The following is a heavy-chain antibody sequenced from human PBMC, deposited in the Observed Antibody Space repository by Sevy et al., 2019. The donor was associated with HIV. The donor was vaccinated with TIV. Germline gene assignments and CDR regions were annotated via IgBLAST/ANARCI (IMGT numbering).Heavy chain of an antibody. D-gene: IGHD3-3*01. J-gene: IGHJ4*02. Sequence: GGSRRLSCAASGFTLSSYSMNWVRQAPGKGLGWVPSISSSSRYIYYADSVKGRFTISRDNAKNSLYLQMNSVRAEDKAVNYGARDNPNFGPHDYWGQGTLVTVSS. CDR2: ISSSSRYI. V-gene: IGHV3-21*01. CDR3: ARDNPNFGPHDY. CDR1: GFTLSSYS.